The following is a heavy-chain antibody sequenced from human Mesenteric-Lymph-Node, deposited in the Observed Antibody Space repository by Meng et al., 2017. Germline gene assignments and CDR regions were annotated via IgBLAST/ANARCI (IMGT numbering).Heavy chain of an antibody. V-gene: IGHV1-8*03. Sequence: ASVKVSCKASGYTFTSYDINWVRQATGQGLEWMGWMNPNSGNTGYAQKFQGRVTITRNTSISTAYMELSSLRSEDTAVYYCARVMGEDYYGFGRSFFDYWGQGTLVTVSS. CDR2: MNPNSGNT. CDR1: GYTFTSYD. CDR3: ARVMGEDYYGFGRSFFDY. J-gene: IGHJ4*02. D-gene: IGHD3-10*01.